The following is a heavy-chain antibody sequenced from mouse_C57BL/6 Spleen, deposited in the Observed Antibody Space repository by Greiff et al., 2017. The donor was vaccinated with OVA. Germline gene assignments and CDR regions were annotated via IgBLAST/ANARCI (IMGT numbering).Heavy chain of an antibody. J-gene: IGHJ2*01. CDR1: GYTFTSYW. Sequence: QVQLQQPGAELVKPGASVKMSCKASGYTFTSYWITWVKQRPGQGLEWIGDIYPGSGSTNYNEKFKSKATLTVDTSSSTAYMQLSSLTSEDSAVYYCARSLYYGSSRGYFDYWGQGTTLTVSS. CDR2: IYPGSGST. D-gene: IGHD1-1*01. V-gene: IGHV1-55*01. CDR3: ARSLYYGSSRGYFDY.